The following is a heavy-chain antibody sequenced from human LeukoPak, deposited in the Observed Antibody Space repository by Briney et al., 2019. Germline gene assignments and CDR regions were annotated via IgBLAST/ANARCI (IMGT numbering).Heavy chain of an antibody. CDR2: IFYSGST. CDR1: GGSISSYY. CDR3: ARALYYSSGYFFFDY. Sequence: PSETLSLTCTVSGGSISSYYWSWIRQPPGKGLEWIGYIFYSGSTHYNPSLKSRVTISVDPSKNQFSLKLSSVTAADTAVYYCARALYYSSGYFFFDYWGQGILVTVSS. D-gene: IGHD3-22*01. V-gene: IGHV4-59*06. J-gene: IGHJ4*02.